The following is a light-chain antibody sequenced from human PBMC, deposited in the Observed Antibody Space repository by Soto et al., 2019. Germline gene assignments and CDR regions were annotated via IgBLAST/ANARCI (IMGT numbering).Light chain of an antibody. CDR2: AAS. V-gene: IGKV1-9*01. Sequence: DIQLTQSPSFLYASVGDRVTITCRASQGISSYLAWYQQKPGKAPKLLIYAASTLQSGVPSRFSGSGSGTEFTLTISSLQPEDFATYYCQQLNSYLTFGGGTKVDIK. J-gene: IGKJ4*01. CDR1: QGISSY. CDR3: QQLNSYLT.